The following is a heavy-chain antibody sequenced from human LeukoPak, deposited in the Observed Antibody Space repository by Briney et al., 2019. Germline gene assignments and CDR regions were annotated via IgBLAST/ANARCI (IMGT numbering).Heavy chain of an antibody. Sequence: ASVKVSCKASGYTFTSYGISWVRQAPGQGLEWMGWISAYNGNTNCAQKLQGRVTMTTDTSTSTAYMELRSLRSDDTAVYYCARGLAARPQYGMDVWGKGTTVTVSS. CDR1: GYTFTSYG. CDR3: ARGLAARPQYGMDV. J-gene: IGHJ6*04. CDR2: ISAYNGNT. V-gene: IGHV1-18*04. D-gene: IGHD3-16*01.